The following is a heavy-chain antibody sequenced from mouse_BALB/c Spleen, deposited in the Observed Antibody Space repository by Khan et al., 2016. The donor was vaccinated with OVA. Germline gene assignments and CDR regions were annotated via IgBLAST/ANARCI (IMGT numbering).Heavy chain of an antibody. D-gene: IGHD1-2*01. J-gene: IGHJ2*01. CDR1: GYSITSGYG. CDR3: PRTARIKY. Sequence: EVQLQESGPGLVKPSQSLSLTCTVTGYSITSGYGWNWIRQFPGNKLEWMGYISYSGSTNYNPALKSRFSIPRATSKNQFFLQLNSVTTEDKATYYLPRTARIKYWGQGTTLTVSS. CDR2: ISYSGST. V-gene: IGHV3-2*02.